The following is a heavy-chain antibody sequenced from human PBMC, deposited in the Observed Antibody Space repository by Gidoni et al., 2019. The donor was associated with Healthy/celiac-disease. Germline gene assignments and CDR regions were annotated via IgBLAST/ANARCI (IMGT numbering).Heavy chain of an antibody. D-gene: IGHD3-22*01. V-gene: IGHV3-30-3*01. CDR2: ISYDGSNK. Sequence: QVQLVESGGGVVQPGRSLRLSCAASGFTFSSYAMHWVRQAPGKGLEWVAVISYDGSNKYYADSVKGRFTISRDNSKNTLYLQMNSLRAEDTAVYYCARWYYYDSSGPFDYWGQGTLVTVSS. CDR1: GFTFSSYA. J-gene: IGHJ4*02. CDR3: ARWYYYDSSGPFDY.